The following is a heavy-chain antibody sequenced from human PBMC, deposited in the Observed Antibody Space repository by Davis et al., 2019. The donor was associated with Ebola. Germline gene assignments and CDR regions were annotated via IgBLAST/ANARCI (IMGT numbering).Heavy chain of an antibody. D-gene: IGHD3/OR15-3a*01. CDR3: SRTVSPDWAYGMDV. CDR2: IYPGDSDT. V-gene: IGHV5-51*01. CDR1: LYSFIRYY. J-gene: IGHJ6*01. Sequence: SCLGSLYSFIRYYLGWVRQMCGKGLEWMGLIYPGDSDTRYSPSFQGQVTISADKSISTAYLQWSSLKASDTAMYYCSRTVSPDWAYGMDVWGQGTMVTVAS.